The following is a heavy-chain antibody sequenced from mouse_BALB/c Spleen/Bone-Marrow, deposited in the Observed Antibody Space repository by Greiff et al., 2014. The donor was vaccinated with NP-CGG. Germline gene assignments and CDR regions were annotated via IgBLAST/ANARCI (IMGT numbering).Heavy chain of an antibody. CDR2: ILPGSGTT. V-gene: IGHV1-9*01. D-gene: IGHD2-4*01. J-gene: IGHJ3*01. CDR3: ARLITTGGFAY. Sequence: VQLQQSGAELMKPGASVKISCKATGYTFSTYWIEWVKQRPGHGLEWIGEILPGSGTTNYNEKFKGKATFTADTSSNTAYVQLSSLTSEDSAVYYCARLITTGGFAYWGQGTLVTVSA. CDR1: GYTFSTYW.